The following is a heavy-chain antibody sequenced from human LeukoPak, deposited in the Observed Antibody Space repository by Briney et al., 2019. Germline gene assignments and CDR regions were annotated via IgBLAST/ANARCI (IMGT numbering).Heavy chain of an antibody. V-gene: IGHV3-33*03. J-gene: IGHJ6*04. Sequence: GRSLRLSCVASGFTFSLYSMHWVRQAPGKGLEWVAVISYDGNKESHAESLKGRFSISRDNAKNSLYLQMNSLRAEDTAVYYCAELGITMIGGVWGKGTTVTISS. CDR3: AELGITMIGGV. D-gene: IGHD3-10*02. CDR2: ISYDGNKE. CDR1: GFTFSLYS.